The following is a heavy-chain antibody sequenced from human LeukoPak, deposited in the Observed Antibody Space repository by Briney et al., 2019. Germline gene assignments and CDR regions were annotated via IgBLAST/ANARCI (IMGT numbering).Heavy chain of an antibody. CDR2: IYHSGST. Sequence: SGTLSLTCAVSGGSISSSNWWSWVRQPPGKGLEWIGEIYHSGSTNYNPSLKSRVTISVDKSKNQFSLELSSVTAADTAVYYCARGSTAVGYKIYYFDYWGQGTLVTVSS. CDR3: ARGSTAVGYKIYYFDY. J-gene: IGHJ4*02. D-gene: IGHD6-19*01. CDR1: GGSISSSNW. V-gene: IGHV4-4*02.